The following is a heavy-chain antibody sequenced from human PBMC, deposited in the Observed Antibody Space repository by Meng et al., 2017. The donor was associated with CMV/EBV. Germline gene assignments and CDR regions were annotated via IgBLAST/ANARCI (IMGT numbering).Heavy chain of an antibody. Sequence: SETLSLTCTVSGGSISSYYWSWIRQPPGKGLEWIGYIYYSGSTNYNPSLKSRVTISVDTSKNQFSLKLGSVTAADTAVYYCARSLVVVPAVQTYYYYYGMDVWGQGTTVTVSS. CDR1: GGSISSYY. CDR2: IYYSGST. CDR3: ARSLVVVPAVQTYYYYYGMDV. J-gene: IGHJ6*02. V-gene: IGHV4-59*01. D-gene: IGHD2-2*01.